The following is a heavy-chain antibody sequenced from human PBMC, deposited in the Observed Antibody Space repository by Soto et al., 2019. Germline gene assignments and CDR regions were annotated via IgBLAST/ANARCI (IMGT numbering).Heavy chain of an antibody. CDR1: GYTFTSYD. CDR3: AKSFFYDSSGYPTLFDY. D-gene: IGHD3-22*01. V-gene: IGHV1-18*04. J-gene: IGHJ4*02. Sequence: GASVKVSCKASGYTFTSYDIKWVRQAPGQGLEWMGWISAYTGNTNYAQKLQGRVTMTTDTSTSTAYMELRSLRSDDTAVYYCAKSFFYDSSGYPTLFDYWSQGTLVTVYS. CDR2: ISAYTGNT.